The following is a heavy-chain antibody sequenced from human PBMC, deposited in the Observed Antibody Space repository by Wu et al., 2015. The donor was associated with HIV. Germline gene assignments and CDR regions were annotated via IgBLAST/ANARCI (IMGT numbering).Heavy chain of an antibody. CDR1: GDTFNNYA. V-gene: IGHV1-69*13. CDR3: ARNTGSVATSLYSLGV. D-gene: IGHD5-12*01. CDR2: VIPIYGTT. Sequence: QVQLVQSGAEVKKPGSSVTVSCKASGDTFNNYAINWVRQAPGQGLEWVGRVIPIYGTTNYAPKLQGRVTITAEESMSTAYMELSSLRSEDTAVYYCARNTGSVATSLYSLGVWGQGTTVTVSS. J-gene: IGHJ6*02.